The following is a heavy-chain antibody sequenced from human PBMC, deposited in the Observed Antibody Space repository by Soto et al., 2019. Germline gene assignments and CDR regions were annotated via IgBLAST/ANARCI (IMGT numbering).Heavy chain of an antibody. CDR3: ARSPGYLDY. Sequence: SETLSLTCTVSGASMSSSSWTWIRQPPGRGLEWIGYIYDSGGTNYNPSLKSRVTMSVDTSKNQFSLKLSSVTAADTAVYYCARSPGYLDYWGPGILGTVSS. CDR1: GASMSSSS. CDR2: IYDSGGT. J-gene: IGHJ4*02. V-gene: IGHV4-59*08.